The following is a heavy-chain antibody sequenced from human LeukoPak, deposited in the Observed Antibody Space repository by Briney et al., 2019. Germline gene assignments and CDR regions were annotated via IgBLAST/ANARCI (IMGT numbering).Heavy chain of an antibody. J-gene: IGHJ5*02. V-gene: IGHV4-59*01. CDR3: ARFTPQGYGWGGYNRFDP. Sequence: SETLSLTCTVSGGSISSYYWSWIRQPPGKGLEWIGYIYYSGSTNYNPSLKSRVTISVDTSKNQFSLNLTSVTAADTAVYYRARFTPQGYGWGGYNRFDPWGQGTPVTVSS. CDR1: GGSISSYY. CDR2: IYYSGST. D-gene: IGHD3-16*01.